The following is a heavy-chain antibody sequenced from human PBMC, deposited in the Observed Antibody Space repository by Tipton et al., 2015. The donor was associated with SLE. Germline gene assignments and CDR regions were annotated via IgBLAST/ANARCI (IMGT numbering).Heavy chain of an antibody. D-gene: IGHD3-22*01. CDR1: GYTFTSYD. J-gene: IGHJ4*02. CDR3: ARGPYYYDSSGFGTF. Sequence: QLVQSGAEVKKPGASVKVSCKASGYTFTSYDIHWVRQATGQRLEWMGWMNPNSGNTGYAQKFAGRVSMTRDTSINTAYMELSSLRSEDTAVYYCARGPYYYDSSGFGTFWGQGTLVTVSS. CDR2: MNPNSGNT. V-gene: IGHV1-8*02.